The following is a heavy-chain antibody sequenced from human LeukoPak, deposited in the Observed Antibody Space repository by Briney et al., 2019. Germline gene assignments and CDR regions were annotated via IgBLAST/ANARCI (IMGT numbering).Heavy chain of an antibody. D-gene: IGHD2-2*01. Sequence: GASVKVSCKAAGGTFSSYAISGVRQAAGKGLEWKGGIIPIFGTANYAQKFQGRVTITADESTSTAYMELSSLRSEDTAVYYCARSQYQLLFGAFDIWGQGTMVTVSS. J-gene: IGHJ3*02. CDR2: IIPIFGTA. CDR1: GGTFSSYA. CDR3: ARSQYQLLFGAFDI. V-gene: IGHV1-69*01.